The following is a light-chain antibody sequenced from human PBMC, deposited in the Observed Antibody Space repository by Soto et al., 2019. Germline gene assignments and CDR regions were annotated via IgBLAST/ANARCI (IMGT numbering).Light chain of an antibody. CDR3: QQRSNWPIP. CDR2: DAS. CDR1: RSVSNY. J-gene: IGKJ5*01. Sequence: EIVLTQSPATLSFSPGESATLSCRASRSVSNYLAWYQQKPGQAPRLLIYDASSRPTDIPARFSGSGSGTDFTLTISSLEPEDFALYYCQQRSNWPIPFGQGTRLEIK. V-gene: IGKV3-11*01.